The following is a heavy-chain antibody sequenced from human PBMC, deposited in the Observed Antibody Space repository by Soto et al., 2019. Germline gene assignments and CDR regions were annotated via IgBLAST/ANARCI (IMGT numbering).Heavy chain of an antibody. V-gene: IGHV4-30-2*01. CDR1: GGSISSGGYS. J-gene: IGHJ5*02. CDR2: IYHSGST. D-gene: IGHD3-10*01. CDR3: ASTMVRGVPSWFDP. Sequence: SETLSLTCAVSGGSISSGGYSWSWIRQPPGKGLEWIGYIYHSGSTYYNPSLKSRVTISVDRSKNQFSLKLSSVTAADTAVYYCASTMVRGVPSWFDPWGQGTLVTVSS.